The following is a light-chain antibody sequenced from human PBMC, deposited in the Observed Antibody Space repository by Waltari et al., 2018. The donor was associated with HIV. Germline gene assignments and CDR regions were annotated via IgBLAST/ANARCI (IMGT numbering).Light chain of an antibody. CDR2: EVS. Sequence: QSALTQPAPVSGSPGQSITLSCTGTTSDVGGSNFAPSYPQYPGEAPKLMIYEVSNRPSGVSDRFSGSKSANTASLTISGLRAEDEADYYCISYTTSSTPYVLGTGTTVTVL. J-gene: IGLJ1*01. CDR1: TSDVGGSNF. V-gene: IGLV2-14*01. CDR3: ISYTTSSTPYV.